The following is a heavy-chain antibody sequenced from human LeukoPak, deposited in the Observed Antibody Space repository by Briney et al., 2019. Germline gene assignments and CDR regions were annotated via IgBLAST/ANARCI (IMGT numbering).Heavy chain of an antibody. J-gene: IGHJ4*02. CDR3: ARDQRSLFDV. CDR1: GGSISSYY. Sequence: SETLSLTCTVSGGSISSYYWSWIRQPPGKGLEWIASIYSGGNTFYNPSLKSRVTISIDTSKKQFSLKLTSVTAADTAVYYCARDQRSLFDVWGQGSLVTVSS. CDR2: IYSGGNT. V-gene: IGHV4-39*07. D-gene: IGHD1-26*01.